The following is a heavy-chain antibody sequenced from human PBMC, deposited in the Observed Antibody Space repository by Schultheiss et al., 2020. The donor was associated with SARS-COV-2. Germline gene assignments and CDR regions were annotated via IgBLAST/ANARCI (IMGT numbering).Heavy chain of an antibody. D-gene: IGHD2-2*01. CDR3: ARGYCSSTSCPSIDY. J-gene: IGHJ4*02. Sequence: SETLSLTCTVSGGSISSSSYYWSWIRQPPGKGLEWIGEINHSGSTNYNPSLKSRVTISVDTSKNQFSLKLSSVTAADTAVYYCARGYCSSTSCPSIDYWGQGTLVTVSS. CDR2: INHSGST. CDR1: GGSISSSSYY. V-gene: IGHV4-39*07.